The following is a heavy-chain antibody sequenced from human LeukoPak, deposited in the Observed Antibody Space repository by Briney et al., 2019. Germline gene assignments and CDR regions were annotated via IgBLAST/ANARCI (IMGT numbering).Heavy chain of an antibody. J-gene: IGHJ3*02. Sequence: PGGSWGSACPASGSTSSTIARNLVRQAPGKGLEWVSSISSSRSYIYYADSVKGRFTISRDNAKNSLYLRMNSLRAEDTAVYYCARDRIIYGDYGDAFDIWGQGTMVTVSS. CDR1: GSTSSTIA. CDR2: ISSSRSYI. D-gene: IGHD4-17*01. V-gene: IGHV3-21*06. CDR3: ARDRIIYGDYGDAFDI.